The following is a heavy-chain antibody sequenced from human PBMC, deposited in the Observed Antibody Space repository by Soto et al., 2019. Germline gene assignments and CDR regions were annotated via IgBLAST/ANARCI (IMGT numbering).Heavy chain of an antibody. CDR3: TRGYGVYVRDY. Sequence: EVQLVESGGGLVQPGGSLKLSCAVSGFTFSGSAMHWVRQASGKGLEWVGRIRSKSNSYATAYAASVKGRFTISSDDSKNPAYLQMNSLKTEDTAVYYCTRGYGVYVRDYWGQGTLVTVSS. J-gene: IGHJ4*02. V-gene: IGHV3-73*01. CDR2: IRSKSNSYAT. CDR1: GFTFSGSA. D-gene: IGHD4-17*01.